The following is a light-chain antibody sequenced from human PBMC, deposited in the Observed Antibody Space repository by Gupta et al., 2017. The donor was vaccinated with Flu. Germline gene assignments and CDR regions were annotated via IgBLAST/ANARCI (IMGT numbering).Light chain of an antibody. CDR2: KAS. CDR1: QSLSSW. J-gene: IGKJ4*01. CDR3: QQYDSYSLT. Sequence: DIQMTQSPSTLSAYVGGRVTITCRASQSLSSWLAWYQQKPGKAPNLLIYKASNLESGVPSRFSGSGSGTEFTLTISSLQPDDFATYYCQQYDSYSLTFGGGTKVEI. V-gene: IGKV1-5*03.